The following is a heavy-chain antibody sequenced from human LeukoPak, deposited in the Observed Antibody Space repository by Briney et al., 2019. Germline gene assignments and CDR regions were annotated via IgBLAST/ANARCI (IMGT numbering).Heavy chain of an antibody. V-gene: IGHV5-51*01. D-gene: IGHD1-26*01. Sequence: GESLKISCKGSGYSFTSYWIGWVRQMPGKGLEWMGIIYPGDSDTRYSPSFQGQVTISADKSISTAYLQWSSLKASDTAMYYCARLPLVGATTDPEYHFDYWGQGTLVTVSS. CDR2: IYPGDSDT. CDR1: GYSFTSYW. CDR3: ARLPLVGATTDPEYHFDY. J-gene: IGHJ4*02.